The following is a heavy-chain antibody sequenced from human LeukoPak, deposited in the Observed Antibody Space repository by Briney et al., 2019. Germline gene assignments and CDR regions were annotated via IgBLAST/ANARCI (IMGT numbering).Heavy chain of an antibody. CDR2: INPNSGGT. CDR3: ARDCTNGVCYTDDY. D-gene: IGHD2-8*01. J-gene: IGHJ4*02. Sequence: ASVKVSCKASGGTFSSYAISWVRQAPGQGLEWMGWINPNSGGTNYAQKFQGRVTMTRDTSISTAYMELSRLRSDDTAVYYCARDCTNGVCYTDDYWGQGTLVTVSS. CDR1: GGTFSSYA. V-gene: IGHV1-2*02.